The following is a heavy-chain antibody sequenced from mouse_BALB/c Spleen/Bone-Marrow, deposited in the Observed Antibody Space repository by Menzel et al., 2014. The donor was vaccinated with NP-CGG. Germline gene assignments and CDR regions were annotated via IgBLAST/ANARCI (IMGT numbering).Heavy chain of an antibody. CDR1: GYTFTSYW. CDR2: IYPGDGDT. V-gene: IGHV1-87*01. J-gene: IGHJ4*01. D-gene: IGHD1-1*01. CDR3: AREGYYYGYAMDY. Sequence: VQLQQSGAELARPGASVKLSCKASGYTFTSYWIQWVKQRPGQGLEWIGAIYPGDGDTRYTQKFKGKATLTADESSSTAYMQLSSFASEDSAVYYCAREGYYYGYAMDYWGQGTSVTVSS.